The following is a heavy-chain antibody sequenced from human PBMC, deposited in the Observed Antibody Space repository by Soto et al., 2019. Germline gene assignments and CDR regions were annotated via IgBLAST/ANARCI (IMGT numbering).Heavy chain of an antibody. V-gene: IGHV3-23*01. CDR1: GFTFSVYA. D-gene: IGHD3-10*01. CDR3: AKDLTDSDPVFDY. Sequence: GGSLRLSCAASGFTFSVYAMSWVRQAPGKGLEWVAGISGRGGATYYGDSGKGRFTISRDNSKNTVFLQMNGLRADDTAIYYCAKDLTDSDPVFDYWGQGALVTVSS. CDR2: ISGRGGAT. J-gene: IGHJ4*02.